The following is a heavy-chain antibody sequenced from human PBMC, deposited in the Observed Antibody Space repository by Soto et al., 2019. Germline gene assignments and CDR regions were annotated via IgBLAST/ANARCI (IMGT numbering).Heavy chain of an antibody. J-gene: IGHJ5*02. CDR2: ISSSSSYI. Sequence: EVQLVESGGGLVKPGGSLRLSCAASGFTFSSYSMNWVRQAPGKGLEWVSSISSSSSYIYYADSVKGRFTISRDNAKNSLYLQMNSLRAEDTAVYYCARDSAGFLNHHYNWFDPWAREPWSPSPQ. V-gene: IGHV3-21*01. CDR1: GFTFSSYS. D-gene: IGHD6-19*01. CDR3: ARDSAGFLNHHYNWFDP.